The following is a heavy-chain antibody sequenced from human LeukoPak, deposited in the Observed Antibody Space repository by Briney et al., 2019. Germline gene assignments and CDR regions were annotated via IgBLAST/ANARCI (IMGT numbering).Heavy chain of an antibody. CDR2: IDPSDSYT. CDR3: ARLSISSSPNGGDAFDI. J-gene: IGHJ3*02. Sequence: GESLKISCKGSGYSFTSYWISWVRQMPGKGLEWMGRIDPSDSYTNYSPSFQGHVTISADKSISTAYLQWSSLKASDTAMYYCARLSISSSPNGGDAFDIWGQGTMVTVSS. D-gene: IGHD6-6*01. CDR1: GYSFTSYW. V-gene: IGHV5-10-1*01.